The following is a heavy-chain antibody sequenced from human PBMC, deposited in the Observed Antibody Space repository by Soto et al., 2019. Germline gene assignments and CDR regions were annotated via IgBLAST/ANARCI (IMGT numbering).Heavy chain of an antibody. D-gene: IGHD5-18*01. J-gene: IGHJ6*02. CDR1: GWSFSAYS. CDR2: INHSGST. Sequence: PSDSLSLTFNYYGWSFSAYSWTWIRQPPWTGLEWIGEINHSGSTYYNPSLKSRVTISVDTSKNQFSLKLSSVTAADTAMYYCVCIFSGGYSYGFYYYGMDVWGQGTTVT. V-gene: IGHV4-34*01. CDR3: VCIFSGGYSYGFYYYGMDV.